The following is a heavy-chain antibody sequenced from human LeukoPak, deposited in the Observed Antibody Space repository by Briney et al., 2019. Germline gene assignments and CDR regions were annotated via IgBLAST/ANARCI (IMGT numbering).Heavy chain of an antibody. D-gene: IGHD1-26*01. CDR1: GGTFSSYA. Sequence: SVKVSCKASGGTFSSYAISWVRQAPGQGLEWMGGIIPIFGTANYAQKFQGRVTITTDESTSTAYMELSSLRSEDTAVYYCALEWELPYYFDYWGQGTLVTVSS. J-gene: IGHJ4*02. CDR2: IIPIFGTA. V-gene: IGHV1-69*05. CDR3: ALEWELPYYFDY.